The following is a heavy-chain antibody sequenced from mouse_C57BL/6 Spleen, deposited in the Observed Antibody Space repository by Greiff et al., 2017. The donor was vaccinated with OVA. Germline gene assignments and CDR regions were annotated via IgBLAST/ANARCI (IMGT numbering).Heavy chain of an antibody. V-gene: IGHV1-19*01. Sequence: VQLQQSGPVLVKPGASVKMSCKASGYTFTDYYMNWVKQSHGKSLEWIGVINPYNGGTSYNQKFKGKATLTVDKSSSTAYMELNSLTSEDSAVYYCARGGGYYDAMDYWGQGTSVTVSS. CDR2: INPYNGGT. CDR3: ARGGGYYDAMDY. J-gene: IGHJ4*01. D-gene: IGHD2-2*01. CDR1: GYTFTDYY.